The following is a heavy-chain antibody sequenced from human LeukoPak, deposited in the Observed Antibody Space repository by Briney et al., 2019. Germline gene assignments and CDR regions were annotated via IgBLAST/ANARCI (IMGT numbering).Heavy chain of an antibody. CDR1: GFTFSSYG. CDR3: ARGRVVTLPYNWFDP. D-gene: IGHD3-3*01. Sequence: GGSLRLSCAASGFTFSSYGMHWVRQAPGKGLEWVAVIWYDGSNKYYADSAKGRFTISRDNSKNTLYLQMNSLRAEDTAVYYCARGRVVTLPYNWFDPWGQGTLVTVSS. J-gene: IGHJ5*02. V-gene: IGHV3-33*01. CDR2: IWYDGSNK.